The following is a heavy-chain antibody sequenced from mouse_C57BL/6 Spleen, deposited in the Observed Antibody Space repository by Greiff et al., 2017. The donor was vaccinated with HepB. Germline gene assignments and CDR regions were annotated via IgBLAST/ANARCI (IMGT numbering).Heavy chain of an antibody. J-gene: IGHJ1*03. CDR2: IDPSDSET. V-gene: IGHV1-52*01. Sequence: VQLQQSGAELVRPGSSVKLSCKASGYTFTSYWMHWVKQRPIQGLEWIGNIDPSDSETHYNQKFKDKATLTVDKSSSTAYMQLSSLTSEDSAVYYCARYVNWYFDVWGTGTTVTVSS. CDR1: GYTFTSYW. CDR3: ARYVNWYFDV.